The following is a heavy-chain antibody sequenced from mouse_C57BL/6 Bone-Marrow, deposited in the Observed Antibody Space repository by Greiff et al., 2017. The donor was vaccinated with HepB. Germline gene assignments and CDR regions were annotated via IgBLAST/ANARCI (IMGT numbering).Heavy chain of an antibody. J-gene: IGHJ3*01. CDR1: GYTFTDYY. CDR2: IYPGSGNT. Sequence: QVQLQQSGAELVRPGASVKLSCKASGYTFTDYYIHWVKQRPGQGLEWIASIYPGSGNTYYNEKFKGKATLTAEKSSSTAYMQLSSLTSEDSAVYFCARVGDYDYVPFAYWGQGTLVTVSA. CDR3: ARVGDYDYVPFAY. D-gene: IGHD2-4*01. V-gene: IGHV1-76*01.